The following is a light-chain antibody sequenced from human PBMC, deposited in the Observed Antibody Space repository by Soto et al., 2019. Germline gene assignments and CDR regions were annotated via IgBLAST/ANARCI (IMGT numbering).Light chain of an antibody. CDR3: CSYAGSYV. CDR2: DVS. V-gene: IGLV2-11*01. Sequence: QSALTQPRSVSGSPGQSVTISCTGTSSDAGGYNYVSWYQHHPGKAPKLMIYDVSKRPSGVPDRFSGSKSGNTDSLTISGLQAEDEADYYCCSYAGSYVFGTGTKVTVL. J-gene: IGLJ1*01. CDR1: SSDAGGYNY.